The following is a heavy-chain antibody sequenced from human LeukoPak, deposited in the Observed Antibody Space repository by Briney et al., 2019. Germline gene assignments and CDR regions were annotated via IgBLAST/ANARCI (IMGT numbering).Heavy chain of an antibody. CDR1: GFTFSSYG. Sequence: GGSLRLSCAASGFTFSSYGIHWVRQAPGKGLEWVAFIRYDGSNKYYAESVKGRFTISRDNSKNTLYLQMNSPRAEDTAIYYCAKDQSTIAVAGPDYWGQGTLVTVSS. J-gene: IGHJ4*02. V-gene: IGHV3-30*02. D-gene: IGHD6-19*01. CDR2: IRYDGSNK. CDR3: AKDQSTIAVAGPDY.